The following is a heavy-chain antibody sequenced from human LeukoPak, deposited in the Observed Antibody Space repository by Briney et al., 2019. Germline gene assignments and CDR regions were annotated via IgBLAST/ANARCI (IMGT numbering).Heavy chain of an antibody. CDR1: GFTFRSYW. Sequence: GGSLRLSCAASGFTFRSYWMIWVRQAPGKGLEWVANIKGDGSRKYYLDSVEGRFTISRDNAKSSLYLQMDRVRVEDTAIYYCSRSLNNWGQGTLVTVSS. J-gene: IGHJ4*02. CDR3: SRSLNN. V-gene: IGHV3-7*01. CDR2: IKGDGSRK.